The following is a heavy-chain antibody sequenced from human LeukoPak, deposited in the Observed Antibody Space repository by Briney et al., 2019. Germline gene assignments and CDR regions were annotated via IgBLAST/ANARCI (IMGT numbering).Heavy chain of an antibody. D-gene: IGHD2-2*01. J-gene: IGHJ6*02. Sequence: PGGSLRLSCAASGFTISSYSMIWVRQAQAQGLERVSYISTCSSTIYYADSVKGRFTISRDNAKNSLYLQMNSLRAEDTAVYYCASQVVPAARVGYYGMDVWGQGPTVTVSS. CDR2: ISTCSSTI. CDR3: ASQVVPAARVGYYGMDV. V-gene: IGHV3-48*04. CDR1: GFTISSYS.